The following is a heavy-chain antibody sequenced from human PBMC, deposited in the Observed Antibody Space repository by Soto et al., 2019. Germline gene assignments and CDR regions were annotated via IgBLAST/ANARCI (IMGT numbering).Heavy chain of an antibody. CDR3: AARLGNVAGTHDY. CDR1: GFTFTSSA. D-gene: IGHD7-27*01. J-gene: IGHJ4*02. V-gene: IGHV1-58*01. CDR2: IVVGSGNT. Sequence: ASVKVSCKASGFTFTSSAVQWVRQARGQRLEWIGWIVVGSGNTNYAQKFQERVTITRDMSTSTAYMELSSLRSEDTAVYYCAARLGNVAGTHDYWGQGTLVTVSS.